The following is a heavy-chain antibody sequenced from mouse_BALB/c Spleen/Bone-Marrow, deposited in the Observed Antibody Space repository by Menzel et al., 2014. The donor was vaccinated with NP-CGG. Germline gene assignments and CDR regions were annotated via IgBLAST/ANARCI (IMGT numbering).Heavy chain of an antibody. V-gene: IGHV14-3*02. CDR1: GFNIKDTY. CDR2: IDPANGNT. Sequence: VQLKESGAELVKPGASVKLSCTASGFNIKDTYMHSVKQRPEQGLEWIGRIDPANGNTKYDPKFQGKATITADTSSNTAYLQLSSLTSEDTAVYYCARSRDYGSSYYAMDYWGQGTSVTVSS. J-gene: IGHJ4*01. D-gene: IGHD1-1*01. CDR3: ARSRDYGSSYYAMDY.